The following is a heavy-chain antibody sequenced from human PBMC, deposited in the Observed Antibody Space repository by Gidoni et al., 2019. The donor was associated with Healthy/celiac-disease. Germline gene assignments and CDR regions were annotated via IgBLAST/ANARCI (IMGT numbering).Heavy chain of an antibody. CDR2: ISYDGSNK. Sequence: QVQLVGSGGGVVQPGRSLRLSCAASGFTFSSYAMHWVRQAPGKGLEWVAVISYDGSNKDYADSVKGRFTISRDNSKNTLYLQMNSLRAEDTAVYYCARDEGEWLVAPSLYYDYWGQGTLVTVSS. D-gene: IGHD6-19*01. CDR3: ARDEGEWLVAPSLYYDY. V-gene: IGHV3-30-3*01. J-gene: IGHJ4*02. CDR1: GFTFSSYA.